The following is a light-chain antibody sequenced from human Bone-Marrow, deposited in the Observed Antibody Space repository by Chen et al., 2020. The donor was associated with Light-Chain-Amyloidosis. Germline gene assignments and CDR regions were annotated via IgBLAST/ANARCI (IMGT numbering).Light chain of an antibody. J-gene: IGKJ2*01. Sequence: EIVLTQSPATLSLSPGERATLSCRASQSVSSYLAWYQQKPGQAPRLLIYDASNRATGIPARFSGRGSGTDFTLTISSLEPEDCAVYYCQQRSNWPYTFGQGTKLEIK. CDR1: QSVSSY. V-gene: IGKV3-11*01. CDR3: QQRSNWPYT. CDR2: DAS.